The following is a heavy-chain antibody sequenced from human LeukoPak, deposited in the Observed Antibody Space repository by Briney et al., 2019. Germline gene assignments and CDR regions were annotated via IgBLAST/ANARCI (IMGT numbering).Heavy chain of an antibody. Sequence: GGSLRLSCAASGFTFSSYSMNWVRQAPGKGLEWVSSISSSSSYIYYADSVKGRFTISRDNAKNSLYLQMNSLRTEDTAVYYCARDRSGSTMVRGVITASDAFDIWGQGTMVTVSS. CDR1: GFTFSSYS. D-gene: IGHD3-10*01. V-gene: IGHV3-21*01. CDR3: ARDRSGSTMVRGVITASDAFDI. CDR2: ISSSSSYI. J-gene: IGHJ3*02.